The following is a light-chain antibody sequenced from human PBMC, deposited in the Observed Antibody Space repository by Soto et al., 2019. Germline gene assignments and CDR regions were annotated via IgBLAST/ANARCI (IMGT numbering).Light chain of an antibody. CDR2: DAS. J-gene: IGKJ2*01. CDR3: QQYGTSPYA. Sequence: EIVLTQSPGTLSLSPGERATLSCRASQSVSDNYLAWYQQKPGQAPRLLMYDASTRAIHIPDRFSGSGSGTDFTLTINSPEPEDSAVYYCQQYGTSPYAFGQGTKLEIK. CDR1: QSVSDNY. V-gene: IGKV3-20*01.